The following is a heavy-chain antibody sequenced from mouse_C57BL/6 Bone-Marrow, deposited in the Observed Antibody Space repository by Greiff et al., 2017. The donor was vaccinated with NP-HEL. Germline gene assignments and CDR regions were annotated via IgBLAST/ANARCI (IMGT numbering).Heavy chain of an antibody. J-gene: IGHJ2*01. CDR3: ASPGYDYDYFDY. Sequence: QVQLQQPGAELVRPGTSVKLSCKASGYTFTSYWMHWVKQRPGQGLEWIGVIDPSDSYTNYNQKFKGKATLTVDTSSSTAYMQLSSLTSEDSAVYYCASPGYDYDYFDYWGQGTTLTVSS. CDR1: GYTFTSYW. V-gene: IGHV1-59*01. CDR2: IDPSDSYT. D-gene: IGHD2-4*01.